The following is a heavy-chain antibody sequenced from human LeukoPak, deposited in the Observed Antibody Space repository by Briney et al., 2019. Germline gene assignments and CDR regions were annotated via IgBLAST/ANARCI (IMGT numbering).Heavy chain of an antibody. V-gene: IGHV1-69*13. CDR2: IIPIFGTA. CDR1: GGTFSSYA. CDR3: ARTEDGGGMTTVTTFDY. D-gene: IGHD4-11*01. J-gene: IGHJ4*02. Sequence: SVKVSCKASGGTFSSYAISWVRQAPGQGLEWMGGIIPIFGTANYAQKFQGRVTITADESTSAAYMELSSLRSEDTAVYYCARTEDGGGMTTVTTFDYWGQGTLVTVSS.